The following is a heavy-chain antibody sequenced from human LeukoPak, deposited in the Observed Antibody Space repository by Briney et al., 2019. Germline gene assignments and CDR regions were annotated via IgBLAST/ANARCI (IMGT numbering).Heavy chain of an antibody. CDR2: ISSSSSYI. D-gene: IGHD2-21*01. CDR1: GFTVSGYW. J-gene: IGHJ6*02. V-gene: IGHV3-21*04. CDR3: AKAPVWNYYYGLDV. Sequence: GGSLRLSCAVSGFTVSGYWMTWVRQAPGKGLEWVSSISSSSSYIYYADSVKGRFTISRDNAKNSLYLQMNSLRAEDTAVYYCAKAPVWNYYYGLDVWGQGTTVTVSS.